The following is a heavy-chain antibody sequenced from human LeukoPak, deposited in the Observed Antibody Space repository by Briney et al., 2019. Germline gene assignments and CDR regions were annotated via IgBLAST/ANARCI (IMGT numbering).Heavy chain of an antibody. V-gene: IGHV1-18*01. CDR1: GYTFTSYG. J-gene: IGHJ6*02. D-gene: IGHD5-18*01. CDR3: ARDTAMVYPSYYYYGIDV. CDR2: ISAYNGNT. Sequence: GASVKVSCKASGYTFTSYGISWVRQAPGRGLEWMGWISAYNGNTNYAQKLQGRVTMTTDTSTSTAYMELRSLRSDDTAVYYCARDTAMVYPSYYYYGIDVWGQGTTVTVSS.